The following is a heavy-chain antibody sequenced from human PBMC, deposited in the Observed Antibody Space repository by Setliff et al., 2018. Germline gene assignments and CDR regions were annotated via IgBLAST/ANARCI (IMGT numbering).Heavy chain of an antibody. Sequence: GGSLRLSCAASGFTFSSYEMNWVRQAPGKGLEWVSYISSSGSTIYYADSVKGRFTISRDNAKNSLYLQMNSLRGDDAAVYYCASDPSYASSLYYYLEVWGKGTTVTVS. CDR2: ISSSGSTI. D-gene: IGHD6-13*01. CDR3: ASDPSYASSLYYYLEV. J-gene: IGHJ6*03. V-gene: IGHV3-48*03. CDR1: GFTFSSYE.